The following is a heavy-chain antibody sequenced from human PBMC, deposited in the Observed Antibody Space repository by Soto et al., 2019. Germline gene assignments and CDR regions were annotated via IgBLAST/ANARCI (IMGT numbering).Heavy chain of an antibody. V-gene: IGHV3-7*01. CDR2: IKQDGSEK. CDR3: ARGRGWIFDF. Sequence: VQLVESGGGLVQPGGSLRLSCAGTGLTFSSYWMSWFRQAPGKGLEWVANIKQDGSEKYYVDSVKGRFTIYRDNAKNSRDLQMNSLRVEDTAVYYCARGRGWIFDFWGHGTRVTVSS. CDR1: GLTFSSYW. J-gene: IGHJ4*01. D-gene: IGHD3-10*01.